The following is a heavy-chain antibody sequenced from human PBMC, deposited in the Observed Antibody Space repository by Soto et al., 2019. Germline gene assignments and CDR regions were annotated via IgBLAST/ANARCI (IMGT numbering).Heavy chain of an antibody. CDR2: IYYSGST. CDR1: GGSISSYY. D-gene: IGHD3-3*01. J-gene: IGHJ6*02. CDR3: ARDKVFWSGYYRTPEDYGMDV. V-gene: IGHV4-59*01. Sequence: SETLSLTCTVSGGSISSYYWSWIRQPPGKGLEWIGYIYYSGSTNYNPSLKSRVTISVDTSKNQFSLKLSSVTAADTAVYYCARDKVFWSGYYRTPEDYGMDVWGQGTTVTVSS.